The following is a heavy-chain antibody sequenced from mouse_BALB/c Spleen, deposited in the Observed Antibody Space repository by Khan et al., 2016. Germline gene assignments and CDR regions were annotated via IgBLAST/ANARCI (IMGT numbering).Heavy chain of an antibody. V-gene: IGHV1-39*01. J-gene: IGHJ3*01. Sequence: VQLQQSGPEVEKPGASVKISCKASGYSFTDYNMNWVKQSNGKSLEWIGNIDPYFGYTSYNQKFKGKATLTVDKSSSTAYMQLKSLTSEDSSVYYCAGDGGNYVWFAYWGPGTMVTVSA. CDR3: AGDGGNYVWFAY. D-gene: IGHD2-1*01. CDR1: GYSFTDYN. CDR2: IDPYFGYT.